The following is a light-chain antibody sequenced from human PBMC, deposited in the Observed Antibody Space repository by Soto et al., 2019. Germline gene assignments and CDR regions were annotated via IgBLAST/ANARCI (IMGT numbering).Light chain of an antibody. CDR3: QQYNSFYT. J-gene: IGKJ2*01. Sequence: DIQMTQSLSTLSAFVGDRVIITCRASQTISSWLAWYQQKPGKAPKLLIYKASTLESGVPSRFSCSGSGAEFTLTINSLQPDDFATYYCQQYNSFYTFGQGTKLEIK. CDR2: KAS. V-gene: IGKV1-5*03. CDR1: QTISSW.